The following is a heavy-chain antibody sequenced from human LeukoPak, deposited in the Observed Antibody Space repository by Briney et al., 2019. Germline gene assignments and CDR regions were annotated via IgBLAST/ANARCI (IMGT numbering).Heavy chain of an antibody. D-gene: IGHD2-15*01. V-gene: IGHV1-8*03. CDR1: GYTFTSYD. CDR3: AVWGVVVAATHSPYFDY. CDR2: MNPNRGNT. Sequence: GASVKVSCKASGYTFTSYDINWVRQATGQELEWMGWMNPNRGNTGYAQKFQGRVTITRNTSISTAYMELSSLRSEDTAVYYCAVWGVVVAATHSPYFDYWGQGTLVTVSS. J-gene: IGHJ4*02.